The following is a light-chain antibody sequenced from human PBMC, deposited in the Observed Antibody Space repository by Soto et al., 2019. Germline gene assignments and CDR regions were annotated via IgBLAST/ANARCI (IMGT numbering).Light chain of an antibody. Sequence: DIQMTQSPSSLSASVGDRVTITCRASQSISSYLNWYQQKPGKAPKLLIYAASSLQSCVPSRFSGSGSGTEFTLTISSLQPEDFATYYCQQNYITSLTFGQGTKLDIK. CDR1: QSISSY. CDR2: AAS. CDR3: QQNYITSLT. J-gene: IGKJ2*01. V-gene: IGKV1-39*01.